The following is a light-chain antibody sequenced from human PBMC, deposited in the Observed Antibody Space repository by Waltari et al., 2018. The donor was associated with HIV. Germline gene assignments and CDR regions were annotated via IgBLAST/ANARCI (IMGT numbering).Light chain of an antibody. Sequence: SLAPPRPTSRSPGPSVTLPCPRPSPYVGGFNYFSWFQHHPGKAPKLIIYHVTKRPSGVPDRFSASKSGNTASLTISGLQAEDEAEYYCCSNAARATYVFGTGTQVTVL. CDR3: CSNAARATYV. CDR2: HVT. V-gene: IGLV2-11*01. J-gene: IGLJ1*01. CDR1: SPYVGGFNY.